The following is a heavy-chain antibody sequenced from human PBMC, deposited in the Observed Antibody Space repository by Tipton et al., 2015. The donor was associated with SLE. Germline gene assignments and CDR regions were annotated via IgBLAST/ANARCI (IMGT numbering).Heavy chain of an antibody. D-gene: IGHD6-19*01. CDR2: TSYSGST. CDR1: DDSIRDYY. J-gene: IGHJ3*02. CDR3: ARKAVAGHYDAFDI. Sequence: TLSLTCSVSDDSIRDYYFSWIRQPPGNKLEWIGYTSYSGSTRYNPSLESRVTISLDTSKNQFSLKLSSVTAADTAVYYCARKAVAGHYDAFDIWGQGTMVTVSS. V-gene: IGHV4-59*01.